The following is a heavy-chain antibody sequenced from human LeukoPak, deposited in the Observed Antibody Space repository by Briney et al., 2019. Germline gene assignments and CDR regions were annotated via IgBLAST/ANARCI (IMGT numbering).Heavy chain of an antibody. CDR3: ARVHYDILTGYSYFDY. J-gene: IGHJ4*02. CDR2: ISAYNDNT. D-gene: IGHD3-9*01. V-gene: IGHV1-18*01. CDR1: GYTFTSYG. Sequence: ASVKVSCKASGYTFTSYGISWVRQAPGQGLEWMGWISAYNDNTNYAQKLQGRVTMTTDTSTSTAYMELRSLRSDDTAVYYCARVHYDILTGYSYFDYWGQGTLITVSS.